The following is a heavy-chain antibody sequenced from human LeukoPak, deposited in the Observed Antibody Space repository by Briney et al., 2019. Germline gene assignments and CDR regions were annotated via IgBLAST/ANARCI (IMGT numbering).Heavy chain of an antibody. CDR3: ARDLTPNYYGSGSSSN. CDR2: IIPIFGTA. Sequence: GGSLRLSCAASGFTFSSYAISWVRQAPGQGLEWMGGIIPIFGTANYAQNFQGRVTITAAESTSTAYMELSSLRSEDTAVYYCARDLTPNYYGSGSSSNWGQGTLVTVSS. V-gene: IGHV1-69*01. D-gene: IGHD3-10*01. J-gene: IGHJ4*02. CDR1: GFTFSSYA.